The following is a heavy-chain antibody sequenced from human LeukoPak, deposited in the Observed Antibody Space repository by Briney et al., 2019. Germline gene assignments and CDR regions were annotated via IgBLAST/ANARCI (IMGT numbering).Heavy chain of an antibody. CDR1: GGSIRSYY. CDR2: ISYSGYT. D-gene: IGHD4-23*01. V-gene: IGHV4-59*01. CDR3: ARGRNDNGGMFFDS. J-gene: IGHJ4*02. Sequence: SETLSLTCTVSGGSIRSYYWSWIRQAPGKGLEWIGFISYSGYTRYSPSLKSRVAISVDPSKSQFSLRLSSMTVADTAIYCCARGRNDNGGMFFDSWAQGTLVTVSS.